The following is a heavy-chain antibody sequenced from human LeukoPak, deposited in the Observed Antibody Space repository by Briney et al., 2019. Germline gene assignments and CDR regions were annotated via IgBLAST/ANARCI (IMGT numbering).Heavy chain of an antibody. CDR2: INPKNGDT. V-gene: IGHV1-2*02. Sequence: ASVKVSCRTSGYTFTNYHMHWVRQAPGQSLEWMGWINPKNGDTNYSQKFQGRVTLTRDTSISTAYMELTSLIYDDTAMYYCAPSDNEFYFDYWGQGTMVTVSS. CDR1: GYTFTNYH. D-gene: IGHD5-12*01. J-gene: IGHJ4*02. CDR3: APSDNEFYFDY.